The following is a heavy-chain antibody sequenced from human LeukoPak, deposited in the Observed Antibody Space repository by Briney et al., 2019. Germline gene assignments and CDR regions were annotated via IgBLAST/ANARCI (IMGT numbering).Heavy chain of an antibody. CDR3: AKDRGY. Sequence: GGSLRLSCAASGFNFSIFAMSWVRQAPGKGLEWVSAISGSGGRTYYADSVQGRFTISRDNSNNTLYLQMNSLRAEDTAVYYCAKDRGYWGQGTLVTVSS. CDR2: ISGSGGRT. CDR1: GFNFSIFA. V-gene: IGHV3-23*01. J-gene: IGHJ4*02.